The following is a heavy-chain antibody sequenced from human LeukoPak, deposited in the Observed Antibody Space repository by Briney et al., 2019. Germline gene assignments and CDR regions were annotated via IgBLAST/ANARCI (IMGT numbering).Heavy chain of an antibody. D-gene: IGHD3-22*01. Sequence: GGSLRLSCAASGFTFSNAWMNWVRQAPGKGLEWVGRIKSKTDGGTTDYAAPVKGRFTISRDDSKNTLYLQMNSLKTEDTAIYYCTTDQYCGTMTFDHWRQGTLVTVSS. J-gene: IGHJ4*02. V-gene: IGHV3-15*01. CDR2: IKSKTDGGTT. CDR1: GFTFSNAW. CDR3: TTDQYCGTMTFDH.